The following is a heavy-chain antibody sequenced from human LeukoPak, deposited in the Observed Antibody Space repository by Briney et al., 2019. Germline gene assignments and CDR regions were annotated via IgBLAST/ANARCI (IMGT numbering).Heavy chain of an antibody. D-gene: IGHD3-22*01. CDR3: ATRRGDYDSSGYSYVWWFDP. V-gene: IGHV1-8*01. CDR2: MNPNSGNT. J-gene: IGHJ5*02. CDR1: GYTFTSYG. Sequence: ASVKVSCKASGYTFTSYGINWVRQATGQGLEWMGWMNPNSGNTGYAQKFQGRVTMTRNTSISTAYMELSSLRSEDTAVYYCATRRGDYDSSGYSYVWWFDPWGQGTLVTVSS.